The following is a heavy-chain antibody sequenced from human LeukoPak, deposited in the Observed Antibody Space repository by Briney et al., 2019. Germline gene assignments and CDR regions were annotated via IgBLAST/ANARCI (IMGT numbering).Heavy chain of an antibody. Sequence: SETLSLTCTVSGGSISSSSYYWGWIRQPPGKGLEWIGSIYYSGSTYYNPSLKSRVTISVDTSKNQFSLKLSSVTAADTAVYYCARTPPVDYYASSGPLDYWGQGTLVTVSS. CDR2: IYYSGST. CDR1: GGSISSSSYY. J-gene: IGHJ4*02. D-gene: IGHD3-22*01. CDR3: ARTPPVDYYASSGPLDY. V-gene: IGHV4-39*01.